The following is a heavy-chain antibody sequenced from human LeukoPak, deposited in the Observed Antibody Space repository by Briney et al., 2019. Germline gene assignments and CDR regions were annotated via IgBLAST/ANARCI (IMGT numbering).Heavy chain of an antibody. CDR3: ARDGSGFGELVSYMDV. J-gene: IGHJ6*03. V-gene: IGHV4-4*07. CDR2: IYTSGST. Sequence: PSETLSLTCTVPGGSISSYYWSWIRQPAGKGLEWIGRIYTSGSTNYNPSLKSRVTMSVDTSKNQFSLKLSSVTAADTAVYYCARDGSGFGELVSYMDVWGKGTTVTVSS. D-gene: IGHD3-10*01. CDR1: GGSISSYY.